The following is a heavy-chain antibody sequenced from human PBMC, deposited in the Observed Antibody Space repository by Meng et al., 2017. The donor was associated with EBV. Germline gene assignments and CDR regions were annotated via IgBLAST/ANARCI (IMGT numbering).Heavy chain of an antibody. J-gene: IGHJ4*02. Sequence: QLQLQESGPGLVQPSETLSLTCPVSGGSISSSSYYWGWIRQPPGKGLEWIGSIYYSGSTYYNPSLKSRVTISVDTSKNQFSLKLSSVTAADTAVYYCARSSPVRFGELSNWGQGTLVTVAS. CDR2: IYYSGST. D-gene: IGHD3-10*01. CDR3: ARSSPVRFGELSN. V-gene: IGHV4-39*07. CDR1: GGSISSSSYY.